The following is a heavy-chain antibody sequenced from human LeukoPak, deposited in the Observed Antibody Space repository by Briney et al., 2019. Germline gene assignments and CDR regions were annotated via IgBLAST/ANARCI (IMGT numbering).Heavy chain of an antibody. D-gene: IGHD3-10*01. J-gene: IGHJ4*02. CDR2: ISDNGDKT. CDR1: GFTFSNYA. CDR3: GNLYSGSGGIREKLRMQRAQSFDY. Sequence: PGGSLRLSCEASGFTFSNYAMSWVRQAPGKGLEWVAGISDNGDKTYYADSVKGRFSISRDNSKNTLFLQMDSLRAADSAIYYCGNLYSGSGGIREKLRMQRAQSFDYWGQGTQVIVSS. V-gene: IGHV3-23*01.